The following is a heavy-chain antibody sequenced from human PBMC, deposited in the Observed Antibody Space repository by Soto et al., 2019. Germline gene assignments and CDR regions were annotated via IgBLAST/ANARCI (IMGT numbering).Heavy chain of an antibody. J-gene: IGHJ6*03. CDR3: ARIKPQQVSVLYYYYYYMDV. CDR2: IKQDGSEK. Sequence: GGSLRLSCAASGFTFSSYWMSWVRQAPGKGLEWVANIKQDGSEKYYVDSVKGRFTISRDNAKKSLYLQMHSLRAEDKDVYYCARIKPQQVSVLYYYYYYMDVWGKGTTVTVSS. V-gene: IGHV3-7*01. CDR1: GFTFSSYW. D-gene: IGHD6-13*01.